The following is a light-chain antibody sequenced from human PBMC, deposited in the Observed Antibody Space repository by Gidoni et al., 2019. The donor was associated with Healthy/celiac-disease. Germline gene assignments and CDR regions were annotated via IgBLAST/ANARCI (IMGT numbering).Light chain of an antibody. CDR2: DAS. CDR3: QQRSNWPRGIT. CDR1: QSVSSY. Sequence: EIVLTPSPATLSLSPGERATLSCRASQSVSSYLAWYQQKPGQAPRLLIYDASNRATGIPARFSGSGSGTDFTLTISSREPEDFAVYYCQQRSNWPRGITFGQGTRLEIK. J-gene: IGKJ5*01. V-gene: IGKV3-11*01.